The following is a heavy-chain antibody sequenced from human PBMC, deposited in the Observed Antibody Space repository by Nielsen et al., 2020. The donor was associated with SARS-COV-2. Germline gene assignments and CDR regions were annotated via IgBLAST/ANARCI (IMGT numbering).Heavy chain of an antibody. CDR2: IGTAGDT. J-gene: IGHJ4*02. D-gene: IGHD1-14*01. CDR3: ARGYEGGPFDC. CDR1: GFTFSSYD. V-gene: IGHV3-13*01. Sequence: GESLKISCAASGFTFSSYDMHWVRQATGKGLEWVSAIGTAGDTYYPGSVKGRFTISRDNAKNSLYLQMDSLRVEDTALYYCARGYEGGPFDCWGQGTLVTVSS.